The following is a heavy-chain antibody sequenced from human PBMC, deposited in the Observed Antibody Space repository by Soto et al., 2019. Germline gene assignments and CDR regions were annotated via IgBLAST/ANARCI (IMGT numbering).Heavy chain of an antibody. Sequence: GGSLRLSCAASGFTFSTYVMHWVRQAPGKGLEWLAVIWYDGNNKYYVDSVKGRFTISRDNSKNTLYLQMNSLRAEDTAVYYCSRVSGLQSLYAWGKGTLVTVSS. CDR2: IWYDGNNK. V-gene: IGHV3-33*01. D-gene: IGHD2-8*01. J-gene: IGHJ4*02. CDR1: GFTFSTYV. CDR3: SRVSGLQSLYA.